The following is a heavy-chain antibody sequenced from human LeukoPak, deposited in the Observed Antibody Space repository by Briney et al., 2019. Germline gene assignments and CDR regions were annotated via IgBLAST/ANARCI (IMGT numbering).Heavy chain of an antibody. V-gene: IGHV3-33*01. CDR3: ARVAGLSAPGTFYFDY. CDR2: IWYDGSNK. D-gene: IGHD6-13*01. J-gene: IGHJ4*02. Sequence: GGSLRLSCAASGFTFSSYAMHWVRQAPGKGLEWVAVIWYDGSNKYYGDSVKGRFTISRDNSKNTLYLQMNSLRAEDTAVYYCARVAGLSAPGTFYFDYWGQGTLVTVSS. CDR1: GFTFSSYA.